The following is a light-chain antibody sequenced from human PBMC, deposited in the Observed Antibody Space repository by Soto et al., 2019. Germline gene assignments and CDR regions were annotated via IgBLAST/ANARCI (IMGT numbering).Light chain of an antibody. V-gene: IGKV1-39*01. CDR2: AAS. J-gene: IGKJ4*01. CDR1: QTISGY. CDR3: QQRYTTPLT. Sequence: IHMTQTLSSLFASVGDRVTITCRASQTISGYLNWYQQKPGKAPELLIYAASYLGNGVPSRFSGSRSGTYCTLTISSLQPEDHATYYCQQRYTTPLTFGGGTKVDIK.